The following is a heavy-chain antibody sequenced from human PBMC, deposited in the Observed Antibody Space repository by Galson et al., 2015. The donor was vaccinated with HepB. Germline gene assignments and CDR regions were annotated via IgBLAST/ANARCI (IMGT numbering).Heavy chain of an antibody. Sequence: SLRLSCAASGFTFTSYAMPWVRQAPGKGLEWVARVTSSGGKTYYTDSVKGRFTISRDNSKNILFLQLNSLRAEDTAVYYCAKDGIMVANNPYHFHYWGQGTLVTVSS. CDR2: VTSSGGKT. J-gene: IGHJ4*02. V-gene: IGHV3-23*01. CDR3: AKDGIMVANNPYHFHY. CDR1: GFTFTSYA. D-gene: IGHD2-15*01.